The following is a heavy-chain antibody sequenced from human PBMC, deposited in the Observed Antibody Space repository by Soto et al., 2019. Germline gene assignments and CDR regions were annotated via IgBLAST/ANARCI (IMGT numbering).Heavy chain of an antibody. J-gene: IGHJ4*02. CDR2: IIPIFGTA. D-gene: IGHD3-10*01. CDR3: ARVSPGAGALSG. V-gene: IGHV1-69*13. CDR1: GGTFSSYA. Sequence: SVKVSCKASGGTFSSYAISWVRQAPGQGLEWMGGIIPIFGTANYAQKFQGRVTITADESTSTAYMELSSLRSEDTAVYYCARVSPGAGALSGWGKGTLVTVSS.